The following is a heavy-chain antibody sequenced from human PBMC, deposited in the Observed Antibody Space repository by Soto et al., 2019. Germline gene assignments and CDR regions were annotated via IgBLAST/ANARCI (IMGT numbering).Heavy chain of an antibody. CDR1: GYIFTAYS. V-gene: IGHV1-46*01. CDR2: VNPSGGST. J-gene: IGHJ1*01. Sequence: AAVKVSCKASGYIFTAYSMHWVRQAPGQGLEWMGVVNPSGGSTNYAQKFQGRITMTRDTSTSTVYMDLSSLTSEDTAVYYCAREENCSDGICYSEYFQRWGQGTLVTVSS. CDR3: AREENCSDGICYSEYFQR. D-gene: IGHD2-15*01.